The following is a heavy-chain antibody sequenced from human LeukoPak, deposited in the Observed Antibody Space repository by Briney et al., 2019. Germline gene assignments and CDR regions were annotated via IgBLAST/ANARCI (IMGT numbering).Heavy chain of an antibody. V-gene: IGHV3-43*02. Sequence: QTGGPLRLPCAASGYIFGDYAMHCLRQAPGKAVECVYHISGGGCTTYYADSVKGRFTISRDSSKNSLYLQMNSLRTEDTALYYCAKVLRGYCSGGSCYGYDFDYWGQGTLVTVSS. CDR3: AKVLRGYCSGGSCYGYDFDY. J-gene: IGHJ4*02. D-gene: IGHD2-15*01. CDR1: GYIFGDYA. CDR2: ISGGGCTT.